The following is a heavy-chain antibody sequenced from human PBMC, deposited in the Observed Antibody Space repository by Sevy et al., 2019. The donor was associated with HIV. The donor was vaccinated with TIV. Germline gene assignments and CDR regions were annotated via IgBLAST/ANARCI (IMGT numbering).Heavy chain of an antibody. Sequence: GGSLRLSCAASGFTFSSHWMSWVRQAPGKGLEWVANIKQDGSGKYYVDSVKGRFSISRENAKNSLYLQMNSLRAEGTAVYYCARDGVRWKRFAYWGQGTLVTVSS. CDR3: ARDGVRWKRFAY. CDR1: GFTFSSHW. CDR2: IKQDGSGK. J-gene: IGHJ4*02. D-gene: IGHD4-17*01. V-gene: IGHV3-7*03.